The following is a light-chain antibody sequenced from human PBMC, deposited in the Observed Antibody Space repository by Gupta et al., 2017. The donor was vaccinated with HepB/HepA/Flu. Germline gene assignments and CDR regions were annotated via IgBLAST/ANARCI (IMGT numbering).Light chain of an antibody. V-gene: IGKV1-33*01. CDR1: QDISNY. Sequence: DIQMTQSPSSLSASVGDRVTITCQASQDISNYLNWYQQKPGQAPKLLIYDASNLERGVPSRFRGGGYGTHFSFTINRRQPEDIAPYYCQQYENLSPLTFGGGTKEELK. CDR3: QQYENLSPLT. CDR2: DAS. J-gene: IGKJ4*01.